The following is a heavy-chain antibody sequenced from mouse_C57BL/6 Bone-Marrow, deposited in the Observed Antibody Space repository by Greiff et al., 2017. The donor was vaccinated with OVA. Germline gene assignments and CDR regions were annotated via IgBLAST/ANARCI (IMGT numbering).Heavy chain of an antibody. D-gene: IGHD2-14*01. CDR1: GYTFTSYW. J-gene: IGHJ2*01. Sequence: VKLMESGAELVMPGASVKLSCKASGYTFTSYWMHWVKQRPGQGLEWIGEIDPSDSYTNYNQKFKGKSTLTVDKSSSTAYMQLSSLTSEDSAVYYCARIGLGYWGQGTTLTVSS. V-gene: IGHV1-69*01. CDR2: IDPSDSYT. CDR3: ARIGLGY.